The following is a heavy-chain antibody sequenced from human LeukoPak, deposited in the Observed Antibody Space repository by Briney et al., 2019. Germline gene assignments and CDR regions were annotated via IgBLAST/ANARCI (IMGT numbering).Heavy chain of an antibody. Sequence: GESLKISCKGSGYDFTTYWIGWVGQMPGQGLEWMGIIYPGDSDTRNSPSFQGQVTISADKSISTVYLQWSSMKGSDTAMYYCARDGPVPATADAFDIWGQGTMVTVSS. D-gene: IGHD2-2*01. CDR1: GYDFTTYW. CDR2: IYPGDSDT. CDR3: ARDGPVPATADAFDI. J-gene: IGHJ3*02. V-gene: IGHV5-51*01.